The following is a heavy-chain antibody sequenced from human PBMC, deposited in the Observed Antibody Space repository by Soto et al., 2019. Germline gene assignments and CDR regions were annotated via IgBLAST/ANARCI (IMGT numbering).Heavy chain of an antibody. CDR2: IIPIFGTA. Sequence: ASVKVSCKGSGYTFTSNDINWVRQAPGQGLEWMGGIIPIFGTANYAQKFQGRVTITADESTSTAYMELSSLSFEDTAVYYCARVNRGRFYDILTGYFDYWGQGTLVTVSS. J-gene: IGHJ4*02. V-gene: IGHV1-69*13. D-gene: IGHD3-9*01. CDR1: GYTFTSND. CDR3: ARVNRGRFYDILTGYFDY.